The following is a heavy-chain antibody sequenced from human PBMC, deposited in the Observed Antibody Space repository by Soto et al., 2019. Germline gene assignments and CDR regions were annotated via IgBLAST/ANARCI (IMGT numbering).Heavy chain of an antibody. CDR3: VKGRDRSSSSWFDP. Sequence: PSATLSLTCTVSGGSMSNYYWSWIRQPPGKGLEWIGYIYYIGSTNYNPSLKSRVTMSVDTSRNQLSLNLTSVTAADTAVYYCVKGRDRSSSSWFDPWGQGTLVTVSS. J-gene: IGHJ5*02. D-gene: IGHD6-6*01. CDR1: GGSMSNYY. CDR2: IYYIGST. V-gene: IGHV4-59*01.